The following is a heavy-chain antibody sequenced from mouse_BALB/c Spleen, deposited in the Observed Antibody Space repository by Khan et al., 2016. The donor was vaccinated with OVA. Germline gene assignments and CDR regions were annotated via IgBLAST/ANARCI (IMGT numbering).Heavy chain of an antibody. Sequence: VKLEESGPGLVAPSQSLSITCTVTGFSLTSYAIHWIRQPPGKGLEWLGVIWAGGSTNYYSALMSRLSISKDNTKSQLFLKMNSLQTHDTATYYCARNREPDYFDYWGQGTTLTVSS. CDR2: IWAGGST. CDR3: ARNREPDYFDY. J-gene: IGHJ2*01. CDR1: GFSLTSYA. V-gene: IGHV2-9*02.